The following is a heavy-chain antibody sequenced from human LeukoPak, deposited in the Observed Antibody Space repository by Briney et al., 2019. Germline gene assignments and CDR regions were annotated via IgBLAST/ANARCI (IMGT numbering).Heavy chain of an antibody. CDR2: IWYDGSNK. D-gene: IGHD2-2*01. CDR3: LPVARNPVPAASFDY. V-gene: IGHV3-30*02. CDR1: GFTFSSYG. J-gene: IGHJ4*02. Sequence: AGGSLRLSCAASGFTFSSYGMHWVRQAPGKGLEWVAVIWYDGSNKYYADSVKGRFTISRDNSKNTLYLQMNSLRAEDTAVYYCLPVARNPVPAASFDYWGQGTLVTVSS.